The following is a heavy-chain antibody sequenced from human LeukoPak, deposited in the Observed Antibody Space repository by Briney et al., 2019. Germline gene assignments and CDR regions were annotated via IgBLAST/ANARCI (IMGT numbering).Heavy chain of an antibody. Sequence: PSETLSLTCTVSGGSISSYYWSWIRQPPGKGLEWIGYIYYSGSTYYNPSLKSRVTISVDTSKNQFSLKLSSVTAADTAVYYCARDNTYYFDYWGQGTLVTVSS. CDR3: ARDNTYYFDY. CDR1: GGSISSYY. V-gene: IGHV4-59*12. CDR2: IYYSGST. J-gene: IGHJ4*02.